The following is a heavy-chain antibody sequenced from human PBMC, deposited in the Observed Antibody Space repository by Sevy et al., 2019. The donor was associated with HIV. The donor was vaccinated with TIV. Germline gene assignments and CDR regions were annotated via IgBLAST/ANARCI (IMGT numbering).Heavy chain of an antibody. J-gene: IGHJ3*02. V-gene: IGHV1-46*03. D-gene: IGHD4-17*01. CDR3: ARGPKDYGDFTGAFDI. CDR1: GYTFTSYY. Sequence: ASVKVSCKASGYTFTSYYMHWVRQAPGQGLEWMGIINPSGGSTSYAQKFQGRVTMTRDTSTSTVYMELSSLRSEDTAVYYCARGPKDYGDFTGAFDIWGQGTMVIVSS. CDR2: INPSGGST.